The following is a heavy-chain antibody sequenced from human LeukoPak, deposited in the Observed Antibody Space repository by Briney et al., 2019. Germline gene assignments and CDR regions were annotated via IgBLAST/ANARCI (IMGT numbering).Heavy chain of an antibody. V-gene: IGHV3-21*01. CDR3: ARGLEPDNWFDP. Sequence: GGSLRLSCAASGFTFSSYSMNRVRQAPGKGLEWVSSISSSSSYIYYADSVKGRFTISRDNAKNSLYLQMNSLRAEDTAVYYCARGLEPDNWFDPWGQGTLVTVSS. D-gene: IGHD1-1*01. CDR1: GFTFSSYS. CDR2: ISSSSSYI. J-gene: IGHJ5*02.